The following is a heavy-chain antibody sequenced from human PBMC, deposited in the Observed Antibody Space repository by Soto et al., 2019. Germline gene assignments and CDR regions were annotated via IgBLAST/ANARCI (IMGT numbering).Heavy chain of an antibody. CDR2: INHSGST. CDR3: ARAGQWLVRQLAY. Sequence: SETLSLTCAVYGGSFSGYYWSWIRQPPGKGLEWIGEINHSGSTNYNPSLKSRVTISVDTSKNQFSLKLSSVTAADTAVYYCARAGQWLVRQLAYWGQGTLVTVSS. CDR1: GGSFSGYY. J-gene: IGHJ4*02. V-gene: IGHV4-34*01. D-gene: IGHD6-19*01.